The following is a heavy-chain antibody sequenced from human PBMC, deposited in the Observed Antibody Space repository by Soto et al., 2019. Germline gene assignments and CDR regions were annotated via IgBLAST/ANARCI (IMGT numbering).Heavy chain of an antibody. D-gene: IGHD6-19*01. CDR2: ISGSGGST. J-gene: IGHJ6*02. CDR1: GFTFSSYA. Sequence: GALRLSCAASGFTFSSYAMSWVRQAPGKGLEWVSAISGSGGSTYYADSVKGRFTISRDNSKNTLYLQMNSLRAEDTAVYYCAKFSVAVYYYYGMDVWGQGTTVTVSS. CDR3: AKFSVAVYYYYGMDV. V-gene: IGHV3-23*01.